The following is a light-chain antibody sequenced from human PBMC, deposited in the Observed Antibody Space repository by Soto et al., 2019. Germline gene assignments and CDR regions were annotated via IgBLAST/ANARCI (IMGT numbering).Light chain of an antibody. J-gene: IGKJ1*01. CDR3: QQYYSNPPE. Sequence: DIQMTQSPSTLSGSVGDRVTITCRASQTISSWLAWYQQKPGQPPKLLISWASTRESGVPHRFSGSGSGTDFTLTISSLQAEDVATYYCQQYYSNPPEFGPGTKVEFK. V-gene: IGKV1-5*03. CDR1: QTISSW. CDR2: WAS.